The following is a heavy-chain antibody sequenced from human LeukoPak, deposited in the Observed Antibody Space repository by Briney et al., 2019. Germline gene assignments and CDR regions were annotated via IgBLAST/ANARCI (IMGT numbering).Heavy chain of an antibody. CDR1: GFTFSSFA. D-gene: IGHD4-17*01. J-gene: IGHJ4*02. V-gene: IGHV3-23*01. Sequence: GVSLRLSCAASGFTFSSFAMSWVRQAPGKGLEWVSDISGSGGSTYYADSVKGRFTISRDNSKNTLYLHMISLRAEHTAVYYCAKESDYGYPYFDYWGQGTLVTVSS. CDR3: AKESDYGYPYFDY. CDR2: ISGSGGST.